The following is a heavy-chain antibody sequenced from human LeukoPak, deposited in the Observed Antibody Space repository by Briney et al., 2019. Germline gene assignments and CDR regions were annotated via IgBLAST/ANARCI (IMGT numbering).Heavy chain of an antibody. J-gene: IGHJ4*02. V-gene: IGHV1-69*13. Sequence: SVKVSCKASGYTFSSYAISWVRQAPGQGLEWMGGIIPIFGTANYAQKFQGRVTITADESTSTAYMELSSLRSEDTAVYYCARVLGGYCSGGSCSVPFDYWGQGTLVTVSS. D-gene: IGHD2-15*01. CDR3: ARVLGGYCSGGSCSVPFDY. CDR1: GYTFSSYA. CDR2: IIPIFGTA.